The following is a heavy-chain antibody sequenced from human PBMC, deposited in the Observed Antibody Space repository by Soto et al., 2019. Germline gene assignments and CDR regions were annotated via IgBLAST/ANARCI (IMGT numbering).Heavy chain of an antibody. Sequence: QVQLVESGGGVVQPGRSLRLSCAASGFTFDTYGMHWVRQAPGKGLEWLSVISYDGNNTYYPDSVKGRFTISRDNSKNALYLQMHSLRIEETATYYCAGSSYFYDSSGYYTSIDPWGQGSLVIVSS. CDR2: ISYDGNNT. D-gene: IGHD3-22*01. J-gene: IGHJ5*02. V-gene: IGHV3-30*03. CDR1: GFTFDTYG. CDR3: AGSSYFYDSSGYYTSIDP.